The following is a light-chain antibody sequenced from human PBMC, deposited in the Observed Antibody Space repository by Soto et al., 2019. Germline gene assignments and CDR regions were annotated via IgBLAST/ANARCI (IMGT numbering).Light chain of an antibody. CDR2: DVT. Sequence: QSVLTQPRSVSGSPGQSVTISCSGTSIDVDDYVSWYQQHPGKAPKVIIYDVTKRPSGVPDRFSGSKSGNTASLTVSGLQAEDEADYYCCAHVGSSTYVFGSGTKVTVL. J-gene: IGLJ1*01. CDR3: CAHVGSSTYV. V-gene: IGLV2-11*01. CDR1: SIDVDDY.